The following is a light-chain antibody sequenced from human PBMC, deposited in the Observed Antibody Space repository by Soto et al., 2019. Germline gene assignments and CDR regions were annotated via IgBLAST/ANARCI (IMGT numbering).Light chain of an antibody. CDR1: QSVSSSS. J-gene: IGKJ1*01. V-gene: IGKV3-20*01. Sequence: EIVLTQSPGTLSLSPGERAPLSCRASQSVSSSSLAWYQQKRGQAPRLLIHDASSRATGIPDRFSGSGSGTDLTITISRLEPEDFAVYYCRQYGGSPRTFGQGTKVDIK. CDR3: RQYGGSPRT. CDR2: DAS.